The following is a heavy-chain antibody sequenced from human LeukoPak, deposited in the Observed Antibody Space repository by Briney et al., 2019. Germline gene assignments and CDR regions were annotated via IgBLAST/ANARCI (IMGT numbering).Heavy chain of an antibody. V-gene: IGHV1-69*06. Sequence: ASVKVSCKASGGTFSNYAINWVRQAPGQRLEWMGGITPIFGTANYVQKYQGRVTITADKSTSTAFMELSRLRSEDTAIYYCARASSDDTAMATPFAYWGQGTLVTVSS. CDR1: GGTFSNYA. CDR2: ITPIFGTA. CDR3: ARASSDDTAMATPFAY. D-gene: IGHD5-18*01. J-gene: IGHJ4*02.